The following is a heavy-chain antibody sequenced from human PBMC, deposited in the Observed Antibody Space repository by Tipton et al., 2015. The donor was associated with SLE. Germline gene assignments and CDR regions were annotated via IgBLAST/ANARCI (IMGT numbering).Heavy chain of an antibody. Sequence: TLSLTCTVSGGSISSSSYYWSWIRQPAGKGLEWIGHIYTSGSTNYNPSLKSRVTISVDTSKNQFSLKLSSVTAADTAVYYCARRHSSSWSGPIYAFDIWGQGTMVTVSS. J-gene: IGHJ3*02. D-gene: IGHD6-13*01. CDR3: ARRHSSSWSGPIYAFDI. V-gene: IGHV4-61*09. CDR1: GGSISSSSYY. CDR2: IYTSGST.